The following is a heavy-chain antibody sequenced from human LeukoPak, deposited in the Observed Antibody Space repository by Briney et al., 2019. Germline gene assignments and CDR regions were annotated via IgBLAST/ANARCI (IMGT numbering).Heavy chain of an antibody. CDR3: ARESYSGYDLGGGYFHH. CDR1: GGSIGSSSYY. D-gene: IGHD5-12*01. V-gene: IGHV4-39*07. Sequence: SETLSLTCTVSGGSIGSSSYYWGWIRQPPGKGLEWIGSFYYSGSTYYNPSLKSRVTISVDTSKNQFSLKLSSVTAADTAVYYCARESYSGYDLGGGYFHHWGQGTLVTVSS. J-gene: IGHJ1*01. CDR2: FYYSGST.